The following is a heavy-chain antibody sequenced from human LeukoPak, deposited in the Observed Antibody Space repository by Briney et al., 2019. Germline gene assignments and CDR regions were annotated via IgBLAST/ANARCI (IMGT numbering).Heavy chain of an antibody. CDR3: ARVGRYDFWSGYYMSPPDY. V-gene: IGHV3-7*01. J-gene: IGHJ4*02. Sequence: GGSLRLSCAASGFTFSSYWMSWVRQAPGKGLEWVANIKQDGSEKYYVDSVKGRFTISKDNAKNSLYLQMNSLRAEDTAVYYCARVGRYDFWSGYYMSPPDYWGQGTLVTVSS. CDR2: IKQDGSEK. CDR1: GFTFSSYW. D-gene: IGHD3-3*01.